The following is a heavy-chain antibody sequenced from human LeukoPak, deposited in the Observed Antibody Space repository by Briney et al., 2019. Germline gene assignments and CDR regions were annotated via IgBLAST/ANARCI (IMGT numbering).Heavy chain of an antibody. J-gene: IGHJ4*02. CDR3: ARGIDYYDSSGYYI. CDR1: GYTFTGYY. Sequence: GASVKVSCKASGYTFTGYYMHWVRQAPGQGLEWMGWINPNSGGTNYAQKFQGRVTMTRDTSISTAYMELSRLRSDDTAVYYCARGIDYYDSSGYYIWGQGTLVTVSS. V-gene: IGHV1-2*02. D-gene: IGHD3-22*01. CDR2: INPNSGGT.